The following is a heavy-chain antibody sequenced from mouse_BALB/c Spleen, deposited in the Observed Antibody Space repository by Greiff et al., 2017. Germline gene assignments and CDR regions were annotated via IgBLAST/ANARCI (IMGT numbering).Heavy chain of an antibody. CDR2: IWSDGST. CDR1: GFSLTSYG. D-gene: IGHD2-2*01. V-gene: IGHV2-6-2*01. CDR3: ARQGIYYGYDDYAMDY. J-gene: IGHJ4*01. Sequence: QVQLQQSGPDLVAPSQSLSITCTVSGFSLTSYGVHWVRQPPGKGLEWLVKIWSDGSTTYNSALKSRLSISKANSKSQVFLKMNSLQTDDTAMYYCARQGIYYGYDDYAMDYWGQGTSVTVSS.